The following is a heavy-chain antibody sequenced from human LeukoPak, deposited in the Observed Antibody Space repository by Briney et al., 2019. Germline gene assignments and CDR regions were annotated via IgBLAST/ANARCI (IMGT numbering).Heavy chain of an antibody. CDR2: IYYSANA. D-gene: IGHD6-13*01. V-gene: IGHV4-39*07. Sequence: SETLSLTCSVSGDSITSAGYYWGWIRQPPGKGLEWIGSIYYSANAYYNPSLKSRVTISQDTSKNQFSLKLSSVTAADTAVYYCARHTLAASVGPFDYWGQGSLVTVSS. CDR1: GDSITSAGYY. CDR3: ARHTLAASVGPFDY. J-gene: IGHJ4*02.